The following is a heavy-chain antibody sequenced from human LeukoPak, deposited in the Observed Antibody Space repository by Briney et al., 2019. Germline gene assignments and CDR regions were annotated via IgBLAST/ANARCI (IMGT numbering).Heavy chain of an antibody. D-gene: IGHD4-17*01. J-gene: IGHJ4*02. V-gene: IGHV1-69*05. CDR2: IIPIFGTA. Sequence: ASEKVSCKASGGTFSSYAISWVRQAPGQGLEWMGRIIPIFGTANYAQKFQGRVTITTDESTSTAYMELSSLRSEDTAVYYCARDRPGYGDYWFDYWGQGTLVTVSS. CDR1: GGTFSSYA. CDR3: ARDRPGYGDYWFDY.